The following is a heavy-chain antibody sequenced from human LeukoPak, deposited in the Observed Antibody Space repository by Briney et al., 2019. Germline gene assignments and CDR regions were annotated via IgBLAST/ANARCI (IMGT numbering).Heavy chain of an antibody. J-gene: IGHJ3*02. D-gene: IGHD3-10*01. CDR1: GFSFSDYG. CDR2: IIGSGGTT. Sequence: GGSLRLSCAASGFSFSDYGMNWVRQAPGKGLEWVSGIIGSGGTTYYADSVKGRFTISRDNSKNTLYLQMNSLRVEDTAVYYCARDPYNYDSGSFAAFDIWGQGTMVTVSS. V-gene: IGHV3-23*01. CDR3: ARDPYNYDSGSFAAFDI.